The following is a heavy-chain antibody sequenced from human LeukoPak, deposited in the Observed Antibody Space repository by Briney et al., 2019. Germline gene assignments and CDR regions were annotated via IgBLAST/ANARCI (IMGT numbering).Heavy chain of an antibody. J-gene: IGHJ6*02. Sequence: PGGSLRLSCAASGFTFSSYWMSWVRQAPGKGLEWVANIKQDGSEKYYVDSVKGRFTISRDNAKNSLYLQMNSLRAEDTAVYYCARFELISVVLTGMDVWGQGTTVTVSS. CDR2: IKQDGSEK. V-gene: IGHV3-7*01. D-gene: IGHD3-16*01. CDR3: ARFELISVVLTGMDV. CDR1: GFTFSSYW.